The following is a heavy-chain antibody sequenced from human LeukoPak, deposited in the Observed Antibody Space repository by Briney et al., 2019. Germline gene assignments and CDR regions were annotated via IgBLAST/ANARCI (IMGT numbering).Heavy chain of an antibody. CDR2: FIPIFGTA. Sequence: ASVKVSCKASGYTFTGYYMHWVRQAPGQGLEWMGGFIPIFGTANYAQKFQGRVTINADKSTSTAYMEPSSLRSEETAVYYCAREPTPFTMITGYYYMDVWGKGTTVTVSS. D-gene: IGHD3-22*01. CDR1: GYTFTGYY. V-gene: IGHV1-69*06. CDR3: AREPTPFTMITGYYYMDV. J-gene: IGHJ6*03.